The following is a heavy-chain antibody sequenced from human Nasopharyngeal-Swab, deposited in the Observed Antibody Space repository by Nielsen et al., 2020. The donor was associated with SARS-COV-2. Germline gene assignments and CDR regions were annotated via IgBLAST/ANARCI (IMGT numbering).Heavy chain of an antibody. CDR2: ISSSSSYI. D-gene: IGHD3-22*01. CDR1: GFTFSSYS. Sequence: GGSLRLSCAASGFTFSSYSMNWVRQALGKGPEWVSSISSSSSYIYYADSVKGRFTISRDNAKNSLYLQMNSLRAEDTAVYYCARDQILQEYYYDSSGYWGIDYWGQGTLVTVSS. CDR3: ARDQILQEYYYDSSGYWGIDY. V-gene: IGHV3-21*01. J-gene: IGHJ4*02.